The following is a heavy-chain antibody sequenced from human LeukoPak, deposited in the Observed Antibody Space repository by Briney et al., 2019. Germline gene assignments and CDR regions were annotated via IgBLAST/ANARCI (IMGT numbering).Heavy chain of an antibody. CDR1: GFTFSSYG. V-gene: IGHV3-30*02. D-gene: IGHD3-10*01. J-gene: IGHJ4*02. CDR2: IRYDGSNK. CDR3: ARLKRPVLWFGERAPKTPRPLDY. Sequence: GGSLRLSCAASGFTFSSYGMHWVRQAPGKGLEWVAFIRYDGSNKYYADSVKGRFTISRDNSKNTLYLQMNSLRAEDTAVYYCARLKRPVLWFGERAPKTPRPLDYWGQGTLVTVSS.